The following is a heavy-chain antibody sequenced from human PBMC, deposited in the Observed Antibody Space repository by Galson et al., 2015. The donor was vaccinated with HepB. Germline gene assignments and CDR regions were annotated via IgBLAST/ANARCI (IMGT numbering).Heavy chain of an antibody. J-gene: IGHJ4*02. CDR1: GFIFKNHA. CDR2: ISGSGAFT. V-gene: IGHV3-23*01. Sequence: CATSGFIFKNHAMTWVRQAPGKGLEWVSSISGSGAFTYYADSVMGRFTISRDNSKNMVHLQMNSLRAEDTAFYYCAKDSVSGSYLPTYFDSWGQGTLVTVSS. D-gene: IGHD1-26*01. CDR3: AKDSVSGSYLPTYFDS.